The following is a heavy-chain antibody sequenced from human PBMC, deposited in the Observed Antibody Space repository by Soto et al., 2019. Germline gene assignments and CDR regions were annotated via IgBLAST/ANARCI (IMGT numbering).Heavy chain of an antibody. CDR1: GYSVTSYW. Sequence: GESLKISCKGSGYSVTSYWIGLVRQMPGKGLEWMGIIYPGDSDTRYSPSFQGQVTISADKSISTAYLQWSSLKASDTAMYYCTRHRYGAGSYYALYDYGMEVWGQGTTVTVSS. J-gene: IGHJ6*02. D-gene: IGHD3-10*01. V-gene: IGHV5-51*01. CDR2: IYPGDSDT. CDR3: TRHRYGAGSYYALYDYGMEV.